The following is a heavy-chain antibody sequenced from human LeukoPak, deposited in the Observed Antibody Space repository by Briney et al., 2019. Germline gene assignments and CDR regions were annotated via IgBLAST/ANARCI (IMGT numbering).Heavy chain of an antibody. CDR2: IYTSGST. D-gene: IGHD3-22*01. CDR1: GGSISSYY. CDR3: ASSSLYYYDSSGYHGAGAFDI. J-gene: IGHJ3*02. Sequence: PSETLSLTCTVSGGSISSYYWSWIRQPAGKGLEWIGRIYTSGSTNYNPSLKSRVTTSVDTSKNQFSLKLSSVTAADTAVYYCASSSLYYYDSSGYHGAGAFDIWGQGTMVTVSS. V-gene: IGHV4-4*07.